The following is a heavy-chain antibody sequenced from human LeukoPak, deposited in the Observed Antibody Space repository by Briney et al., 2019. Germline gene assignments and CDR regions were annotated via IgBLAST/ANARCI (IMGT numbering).Heavy chain of an antibody. CDR3: ARESVAGVVLLDY. CDR2: ISYDGSDK. D-gene: IGHD6-19*01. J-gene: IGHJ4*02. CDR1: GFTFSSHA. Sequence: TGGSLRLSCAASGFTFSSHAMHWVRQAPGRGLEWVTVISYDGSDKLYPDSEKGRFTISRDNSENTLYLQMNSLRAEDTAVYYCARESVAGVVLLDYWGQGTLVIVSS. V-gene: IGHV3-30*04.